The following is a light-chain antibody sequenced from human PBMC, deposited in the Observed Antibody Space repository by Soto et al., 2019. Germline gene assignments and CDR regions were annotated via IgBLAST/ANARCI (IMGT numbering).Light chain of an antibody. CDR2: EAS. Sequence: DIQRTQSPSSLSASVGDRVTITCRASQGISSYLNWYRQKPGKAPKLMSYEASNLQSGVPSRFSGSGSGTEFTLTISGLLPEDFATYHCQQLNTFPFTFGQGTRLEIK. CDR3: QQLNTFPFT. J-gene: IGKJ5*01. V-gene: IGKV1-9*01. CDR1: QGISSY.